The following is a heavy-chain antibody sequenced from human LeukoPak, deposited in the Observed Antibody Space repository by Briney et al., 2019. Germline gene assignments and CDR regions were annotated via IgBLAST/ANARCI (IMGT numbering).Heavy chain of an antibody. Sequence: SETLSLTCSVSGGSISSSSYYWGWVRQPPGKGLEWIGSIYYSGSTYYNPSLKSRVTISADTSENQFSLKLSSVTAADTAVYYCARARGVRGVIWGQGTLVTVSS. CDR2: IYYSGST. CDR3: ARARGVRGVI. D-gene: IGHD3-10*01. J-gene: IGHJ4*02. CDR1: GGSISSSSYY. V-gene: IGHV4-39*01.